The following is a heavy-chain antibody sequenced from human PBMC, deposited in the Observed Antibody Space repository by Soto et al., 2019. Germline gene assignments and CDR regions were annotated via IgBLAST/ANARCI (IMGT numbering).Heavy chain of an antibody. CDR1: GGTFSSYA. V-gene: IGHV1-69*13. D-gene: IGHD5-12*01. Sequence: ASVKVSCKASGGTFSSYAISWVRQAPGQGLEWMGGIIPIFGTANYAQKFQGRVTITADESTSTAYMELSSLRSEDTAVYYCELGSGYGHFDYWGQGTLVTVSS. J-gene: IGHJ4*02. CDR2: IIPIFGTA. CDR3: ELGSGYGHFDY.